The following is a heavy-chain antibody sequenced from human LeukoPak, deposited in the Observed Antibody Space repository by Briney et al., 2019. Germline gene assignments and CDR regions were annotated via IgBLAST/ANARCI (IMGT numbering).Heavy chain of an antibody. V-gene: IGHV4-39*01. CDR1: GGSISSSSYY. J-gene: IGHJ4*02. Sequence: SETLSLXCTVSGGSISSSSYYWGWIRQPPGKGLEWIGSIYYSGITYYNPSLKSRVTISVDTSKNQFSLKLSSVTAADTAVYYCARPYSSSWSFDYWGQGTLVTVSS. CDR3: ARPYSSSWSFDY. D-gene: IGHD6-13*01. CDR2: IYYSGIT.